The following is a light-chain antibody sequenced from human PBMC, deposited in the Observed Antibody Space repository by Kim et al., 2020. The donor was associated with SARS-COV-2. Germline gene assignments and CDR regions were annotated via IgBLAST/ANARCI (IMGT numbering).Light chain of an antibody. CDR1: NANVGSST. CDR2: LNS. CDR3: AAWDDTLKGPL. V-gene: IGLV1-44*01. J-gene: IGLJ3*02. Sequence: GQTVTILCSGSNANVGSSTVTWYQQGPGTAPTLIIYLNSPRPSGVPGRFSGSKSGPAAFLAISGLQSEDAADYYCAAWDDTLKGPLFGGGTGLTVL.